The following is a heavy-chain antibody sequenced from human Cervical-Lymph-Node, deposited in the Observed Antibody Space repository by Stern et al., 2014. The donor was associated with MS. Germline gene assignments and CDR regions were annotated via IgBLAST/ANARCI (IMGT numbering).Heavy chain of an antibody. J-gene: IGHJ4*02. CDR3: ARGDSMDILTD. CDR2: IWFDGSNK. D-gene: IGHD3-9*01. CDR1: GFTFSSFG. Sequence: VQLVQSGGGVVQPGRSLRLSCAASGFTFSSFGMHWVRQAPGKGLEWVADIWFDGSNKYYTDSVKGRFTISRDNSKNTLYLQMNSLRAEDTAVYYCARGDSMDILTDWGQGTLVTVSS. V-gene: IGHV3-33*01.